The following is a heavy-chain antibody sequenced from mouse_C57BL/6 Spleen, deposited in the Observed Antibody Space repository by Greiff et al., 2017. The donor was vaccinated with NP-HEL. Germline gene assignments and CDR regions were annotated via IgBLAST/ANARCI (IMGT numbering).Heavy chain of an antibody. J-gene: IGHJ1*03. V-gene: IGHV2-9-1*01. D-gene: IGHD1-1*01. Sequence: VQLKESGPGLVAPSQSLSITCTVSGFSLTSYAISWVRQPPGKGLEWLGVIWTGEGTNYNSALKSRLSISKDNSKSQVFLKMNSLQTDDTARYYCARNNYYGSSYGYFDVWGTGTTVTVSS. CDR1: GFSLTSYA. CDR3: ARNNYYGSSYGYFDV. CDR2: IWTGEGT.